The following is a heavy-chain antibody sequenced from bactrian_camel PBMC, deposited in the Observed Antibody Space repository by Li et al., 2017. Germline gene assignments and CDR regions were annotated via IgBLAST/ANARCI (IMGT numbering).Heavy chain of an antibody. Sequence: HVQLVESGGGSVEVGGSLRLSCAASGYLDSSYCMGWFRQVVGKEREGVGSIGTDGSTNYADSVKGRFTISRDNAKNTVYLQMDNLKPEDAAVYYCSRYSPTMKRPAPVCLLRQQSGQGTQVTVS. CDR1: GYLDSSYC. CDR2: IGTDGST. J-gene: IGHJ4*01. V-gene: IGHV3S53*01. D-gene: IGHD2*01.